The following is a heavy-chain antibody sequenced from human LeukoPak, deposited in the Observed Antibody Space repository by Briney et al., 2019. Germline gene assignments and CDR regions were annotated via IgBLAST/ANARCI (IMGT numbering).Heavy chain of an antibody. V-gene: IGHV1-46*01. CDR2: INPSGGST. CDR1: GYTFTSYY. J-gene: IGHJ4*02. Sequence: ASVKVSCKASGYTFTSYYMHWVRQAPGQGLEWMGIINPSGGSTSYAQKFQGRVTMTRDTSTSTVYMELSSLRSEDTAVYYCAGRSIAARHLDYWGQGTLVTVSS. CDR3: AGRSIAARHLDY. D-gene: IGHD6-6*01.